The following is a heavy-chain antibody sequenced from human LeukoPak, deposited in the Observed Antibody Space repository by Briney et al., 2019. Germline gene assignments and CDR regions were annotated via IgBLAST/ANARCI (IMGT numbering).Heavy chain of an antibody. J-gene: IGHJ4*02. CDR2: IIPILGIA. V-gene: IGHV1-69*02. CDR3: ARALKVCSSTSCDDY. CDR1: GCTFSSYT. Sequence: ASVKVSCKASGCTFSSYTISWVRQAPGQGLEWIGRIIPILGIANYAQKFQGRVTITADKSTSTAYMELSSLRSEDTAVYYCARALKVCSSTSCDDYWGQGTLVTVSS. D-gene: IGHD2-2*01.